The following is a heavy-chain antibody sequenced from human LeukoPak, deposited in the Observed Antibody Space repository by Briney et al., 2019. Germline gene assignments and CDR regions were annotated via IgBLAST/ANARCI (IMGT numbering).Heavy chain of an antibody. CDR1: GFTVSSSY. CDR3: AREEVGATTGFDY. CDR2: ISSSSSYI. J-gene: IGHJ4*02. V-gene: IGHV3-21*01. D-gene: IGHD1-26*01. Sequence: GGSLRLSCAASGFTVSSSYMSWVRQAPGKGLEWVSSISSSSSYIYYADSVKGRFTISRDNAKNSLYLQMNSLRAEDTAVYYCAREEVGATTGFDYWGQGTLVTVSS.